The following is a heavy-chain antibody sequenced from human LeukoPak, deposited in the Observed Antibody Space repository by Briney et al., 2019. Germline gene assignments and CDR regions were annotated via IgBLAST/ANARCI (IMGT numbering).Heavy chain of an antibody. V-gene: IGHV1-2*02. J-gene: IGHJ3*02. CDR1: GYTLTGHY. Sequence: ASVKVSCKASGYTLTGHYIHWVRQAPGQGLEWMGWISPHSGFTMYPQRSQGRVTMTTDTSISTAFLEVRRLRSDDTAAYYCARQTGDDALDIWGQGTMITVYS. CDR2: ISPHSGFT. CDR3: ARQTGDDALDI. D-gene: IGHD7-27*01.